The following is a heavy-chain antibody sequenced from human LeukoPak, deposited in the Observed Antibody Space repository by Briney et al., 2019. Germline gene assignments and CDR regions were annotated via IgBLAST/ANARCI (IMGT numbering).Heavy chain of an antibody. CDR2: INSDGSST. CDR3: ARGPYSSSWRTHDAFDI. Sequence: GGSLRLSCAASGFTFSSYWMHWVRQAPGKGLVWVSRINSDGSSTSYADSVKGRFTISRDNAKNTLYLQMNSLRAEDTAVYYCARGPYSSSWRTHDAFDIWGQGTTVTVSS. CDR1: GFTFSSYW. D-gene: IGHD6-13*01. J-gene: IGHJ3*02. V-gene: IGHV3-74*01.